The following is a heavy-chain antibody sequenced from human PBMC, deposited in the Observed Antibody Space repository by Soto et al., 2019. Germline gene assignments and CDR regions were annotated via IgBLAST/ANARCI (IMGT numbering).Heavy chain of an antibody. CDR1: GGTFSSYA. CDR2: IIPIFGTA. D-gene: IGHD2-8*01. CDR3: ACTVSNYYYYGMDV. J-gene: IGHJ6*02. Sequence: QVQLVQSGAEVKKPGSSVKVSCKASGGTFSSYAISWVRQAPGQGLEWMGGIIPIFGTADYAQKFQGRVTITADESTSTAYMELSSVRSEDTAVYYCACTVSNYYYYGMDVWGQGTTVTVPS. V-gene: IGHV1-69*12.